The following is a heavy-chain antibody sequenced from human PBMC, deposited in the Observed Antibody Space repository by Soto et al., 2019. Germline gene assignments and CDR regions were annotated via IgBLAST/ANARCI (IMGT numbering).Heavy chain of an antibody. D-gene: IGHD3-10*01. J-gene: IGHJ5*02. CDR3: AKDPSLWFGELTYNWLDP. CDR2: ISGSGGST. V-gene: IGHV3-23*01. Sequence: PGGSLRLSCAASGFTFSSYAMSWVRQAPGKGLEWVSAISGSGGSTYYADSVKGRFTISRDNSKNTLYLQMNSLRAEDTAVYYCAKDPSLWFGELTYNWLDPWGQGTLVTVSS. CDR1: GFTFSSYA.